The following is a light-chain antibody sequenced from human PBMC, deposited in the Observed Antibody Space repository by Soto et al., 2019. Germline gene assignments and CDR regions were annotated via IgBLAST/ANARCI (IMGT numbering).Light chain of an antibody. Sequence: QSVLTQPASVSGSPGQSITISCTGTSSDVGGYDYVSWYQLHPGKAPKLMVFEVSNRPSGVSYRFSGSKSGNTASLTISGLQAEDEADYFCSSYSNINTRACVFGTRTKVTVL. CDR2: EVS. J-gene: IGLJ1*01. V-gene: IGLV2-14*01. CDR1: SSDVGGYDY. CDR3: SSYSNINTRACV.